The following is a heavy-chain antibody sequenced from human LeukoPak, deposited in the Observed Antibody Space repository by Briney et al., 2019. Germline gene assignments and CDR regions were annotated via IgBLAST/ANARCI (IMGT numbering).Heavy chain of an antibody. CDR3: ARDDPTTGGSGSFYFDY. Sequence: SETLSLTCTVSGGSISSYYWSWIRQPPGKGLEWIGYIYYSGSTNYNPSLKSRVTISVDTSKNQFSLKLSSVTAADTAVYYCARDDPTTGGSGSFYFDYWGQGTLVTVSS. V-gene: IGHV4-59*01. CDR2: IYYSGST. D-gene: IGHD3-10*01. CDR1: GGSISSYY. J-gene: IGHJ4*02.